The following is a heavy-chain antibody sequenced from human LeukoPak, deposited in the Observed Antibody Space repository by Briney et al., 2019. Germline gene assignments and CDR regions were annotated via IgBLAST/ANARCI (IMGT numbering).Heavy chain of an antibody. J-gene: IGHJ5*02. CDR1: GFIVSSNY. V-gene: IGHV3-53*01. CDR2: IYSGGAT. Sequence: GGSLRLSCAASGFIVSSNYMSWVRQAPGKGLEWVSVIYSGGATYYADSVKCRFTISRDNSKNMLYLQMNSLRAEDTAVYYCARGPIVGPTKGFDPWGQGTLVTVSS. D-gene: IGHD1-26*01. CDR3: ARGPIVGPTKGFDP.